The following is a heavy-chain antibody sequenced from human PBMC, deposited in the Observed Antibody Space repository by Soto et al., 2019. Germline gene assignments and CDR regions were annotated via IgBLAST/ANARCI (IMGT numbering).Heavy chain of an antibody. CDR3: ARHLGYTTSSRTLYGMDV. CDR1: GYSFANYW. CDR2: IYPGDSDT. V-gene: IGHV5-51*01. D-gene: IGHD6-13*01. J-gene: IGHJ6*02. Sequence: GESLKISCKALGYSFANYWIGWLRQMPWQCLEWIWIIYPGDSDTRYSPPFQGQITISADKSINTAYLQWNSLEASDTAMYYCARHLGYTTSSRTLYGMDVWGQGTTVTVSS.